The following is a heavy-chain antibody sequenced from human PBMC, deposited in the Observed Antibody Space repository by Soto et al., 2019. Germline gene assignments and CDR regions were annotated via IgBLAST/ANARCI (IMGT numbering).Heavy chain of an antibody. D-gene: IGHD3-10*01. J-gene: IGHJ3*02. CDR3: ARVWGGAFDI. Sequence: QVQLQESGPGLVKPSETLSLTCTVSGGSISSYYWSWIRQPPGKGLEWIGYIYYSGSTNYNPSLKSRVTISVDTTKNQFSVKLSFVTAADPAVYYCARVWGGAFDIWGQGTMVTVSS. CDR1: GGSISSYY. V-gene: IGHV4-59*01. CDR2: IYYSGST.